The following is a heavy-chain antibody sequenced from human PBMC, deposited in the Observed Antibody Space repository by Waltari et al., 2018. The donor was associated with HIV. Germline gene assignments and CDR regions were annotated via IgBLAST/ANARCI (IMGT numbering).Heavy chain of an antibody. CDR2: IYNGTA. D-gene: IGHD6-13*01. CDR1: GYTFTNFG. Sequence: QVQLVQSGGEVRKPGASVKVSCKTSGYTFTNFGLSWVRQAPGQGLEWKGWIYNGTANYAQKLQGKVTMTTATATSTTYMKLRNLRSDDTAMYYWAKVAAARQVDFWGQGTLVAVSS. V-gene: IGHV1-18*01. J-gene: IGHJ4*02. CDR3: AKVAAARQVDF.